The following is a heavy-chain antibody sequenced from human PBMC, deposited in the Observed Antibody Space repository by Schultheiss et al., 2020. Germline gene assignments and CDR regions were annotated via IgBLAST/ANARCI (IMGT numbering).Heavy chain of an antibody. V-gene: IGHV3-21*01. D-gene: IGHD3-16*02. CDR3: ARGTGDYVWGSYRYSGALDY. CDR1: GFPFSSYS. CDR2: ISSSSSYI. Sequence: GGSLRLSCAASGFPFSSYSMNWVRQAPGKGLEWVSSISSSSSYIYYADSVKGRFTISRDNAKNSLYLQMNSLRAEDTAVYYCARGTGDYVWGSYRYSGALDYWGQGTLVTVSS. J-gene: IGHJ4*02.